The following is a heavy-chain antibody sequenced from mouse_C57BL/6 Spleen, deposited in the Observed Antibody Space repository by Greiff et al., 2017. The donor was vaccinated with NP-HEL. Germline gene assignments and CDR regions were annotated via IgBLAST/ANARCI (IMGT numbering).Heavy chain of an antibody. CDR1: GYTFTSYW. CDR3: SRAGGLPYAMDY. V-gene: IGHV1-69*01. J-gene: IGHJ4*01. CDR2: IDPSDSYT. D-gene: IGHD2-10*01. Sequence: QVQLQQPGAELVMPGASVKLSCKASGYTFTSYWMHWVQQRPGQGLEWIGAIDPSDSYTNYHHKVKGKSTLTVDKSSSTAYMQLSSLTSEDSAVDYCSRAGGLPYAMDYWGQGTSVTVSS.